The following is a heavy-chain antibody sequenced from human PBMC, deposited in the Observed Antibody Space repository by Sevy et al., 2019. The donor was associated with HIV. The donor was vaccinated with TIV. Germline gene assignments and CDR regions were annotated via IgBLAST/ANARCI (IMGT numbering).Heavy chain of an antibody. D-gene: IGHD1-26*01. CDR2: IKQDGSEA. Sequence: GGDLRLSCVASGFNFRNFWMSWVRQAPGKGLECVADIKQDGSEAYYVDSVKGRFTISRDNAKNSLYLQMNSLRDEDTAMYFCVRDKEVGASILDAWGQGTPVTVSS. J-gene: IGHJ5*02. V-gene: IGHV3-7*03. CDR1: GFNFRNFW. CDR3: VRDKEVGASILDA.